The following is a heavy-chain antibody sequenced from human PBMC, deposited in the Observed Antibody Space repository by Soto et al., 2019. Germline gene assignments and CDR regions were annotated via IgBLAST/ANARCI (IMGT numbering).Heavy chain of an antibody. CDR2: VYYSGST. Sequence: SETLSLTCTVSGGSVSSSSYYWGWVRQPRGKGLEWTGSVYYSGSTYYNPSLESRVTISVDKSKNQFSLKLMSLSAADTAVYYCGRLEGLATISYYFDYWGQGALVTVSS. J-gene: IGHJ4*02. D-gene: IGHD3-9*01. CDR3: GRLEGLATISYYFDY. CDR1: GGSVSSSSYY. V-gene: IGHV4-39*01.